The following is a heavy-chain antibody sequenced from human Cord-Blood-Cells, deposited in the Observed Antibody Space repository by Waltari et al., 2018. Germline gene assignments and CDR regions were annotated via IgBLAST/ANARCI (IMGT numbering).Heavy chain of an antibody. V-gene: IGHV1-69*01. CDR2: IIPIFGTE. D-gene: IGHD3-16*01. J-gene: IGHJ3*02. Sequence: QVQLMQSEAEVKKPGSSVQVSCTASRGTFSSSAISCVRQATGQGREWMGWIIPIFGTENDAQKFQGRITMTAYESTSTAYMELSSLRSEDTAVDYCARGRGGDAFDIWGQGTMVTVSS. CDR1: RGTFSSSA. CDR3: ARGRGGDAFDI.